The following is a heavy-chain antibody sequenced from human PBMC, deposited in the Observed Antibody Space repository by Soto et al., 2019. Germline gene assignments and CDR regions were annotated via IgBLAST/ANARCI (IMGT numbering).Heavy chain of an antibody. Sequence: EVQLVESGGGLVQPGRSLRLSCAASGFIFDDYAMHWVRQAPGKGLEWVAVISGNSGSLGYADSVKGRFTISRDNAKNSLYLQKNRLRAEDTALYYCAKDRYSRSAYYYYGMDAWGQGTTVTVSS. CDR1: GFIFDDYA. J-gene: IGHJ6*02. D-gene: IGHD6-6*01. CDR3: AKDRYSRSAYYYYGMDA. CDR2: ISGNSGSL. V-gene: IGHV3-9*01.